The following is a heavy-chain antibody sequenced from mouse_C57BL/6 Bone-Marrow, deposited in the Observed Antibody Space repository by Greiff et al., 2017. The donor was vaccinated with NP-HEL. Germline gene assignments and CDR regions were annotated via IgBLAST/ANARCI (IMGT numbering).Heavy chain of an antibody. J-gene: IGHJ1*03. Sequence: DVKLVESGGDLVKPGGSLKLSCAASGFTFSSYGMSWVRQTPDKRLEWVATISSGGSYTYYPDSVKGRFTISRDNAKNTLYLQMSSLKSEDTAMYYCARRYYGSSYDWYFDVWGKGTTVTVSS. CDR3: ARRYYGSSYDWYFDV. V-gene: IGHV5-6*02. CDR1: GFTFSSYG. D-gene: IGHD1-1*01. CDR2: ISSGGSYT.